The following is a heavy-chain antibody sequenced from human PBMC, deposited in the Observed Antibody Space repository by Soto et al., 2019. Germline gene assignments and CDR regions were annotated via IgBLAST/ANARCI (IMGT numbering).Heavy chain of an antibody. CDR1: GFTFSSYA. J-gene: IGHJ4*02. D-gene: IGHD3-22*01. CDR2: ISYDGSNK. CDR3: ARVQYYYDSSGYFDY. V-gene: IGHV3-30-3*01. Sequence: GGSLRLSCAASGFTFSSYAMHWVRQAPGKGLEWVAVISYDGSNKYYADSVKGRFTISRDNSKNTLYLQMNSLRAEDTAVYYCARVQYYYDSSGYFDYWGQGTLVTVSS.